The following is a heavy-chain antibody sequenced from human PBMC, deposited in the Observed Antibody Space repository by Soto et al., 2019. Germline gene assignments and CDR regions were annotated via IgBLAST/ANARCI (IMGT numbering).Heavy chain of an antibody. Sequence: GGSLRLSCAASGFTFSSYAVHWVRQAPGKGLEWVAVMSYDGSNKYYADSVKGRFTISSDNSKNTLYLQMNSLGTEDTAVYYCARGYCSRPSCSHFDCWVQGTLVTVSS. CDR2: MSYDGSNK. D-gene: IGHD2-2*01. V-gene: IGHV3-30-3*01. J-gene: IGHJ4*02. CDR3: ARGYCSRPSCSHFDC. CDR1: GFTFSSYA.